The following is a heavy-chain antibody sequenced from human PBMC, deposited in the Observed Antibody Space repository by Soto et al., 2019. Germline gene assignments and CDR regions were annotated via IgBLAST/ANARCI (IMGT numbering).Heavy chain of an antibody. CDR2: IVVGSGNT. V-gene: IGHV1-58*01. CDR1: GFTFTSSA. CDR3: AADRATPPYLPGHNLLDS. D-gene: IGHD3-16*01. Sequence: RAGASVKVSCKASGFTFTSSAVQWVRQARGQRLEWIGWIVVGSGNTNYAQKFQERVTITRDMSTSTAYVELSSLRSEDTAVYYCAADRATPPYLPGHNLLDSSAQGSLVISSS. J-gene: IGHJ5*01.